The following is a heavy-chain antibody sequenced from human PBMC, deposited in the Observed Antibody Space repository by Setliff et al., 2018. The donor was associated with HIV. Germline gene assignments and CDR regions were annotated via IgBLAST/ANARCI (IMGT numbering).Heavy chain of an antibody. D-gene: IGHD3-10*01. CDR2: ISSSGSNI. CDR1: GFTFSDYY. J-gene: IGHJ1*01. V-gene: IGHV3-11*01. Sequence: NPGGSLRLSCAASGFTFSDYYMSWIRQAPGKGLEWVSYISSSGSNIHYTDSVKGRFTVSRDNAKNSLHLDMSGLRAEDTAVYFCATSDGSGFFSYWGQGTVVTVSS. CDR3: ATSDGSGFFSY.